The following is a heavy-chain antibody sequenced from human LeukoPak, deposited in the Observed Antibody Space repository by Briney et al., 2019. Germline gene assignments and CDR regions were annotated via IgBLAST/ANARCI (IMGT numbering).Heavy chain of an antibody. Sequence: GGSLRLSCAASGFTFSSYSMNWVRQAPGKGLEWVSYISSSSSTIYYADSVKGRFTISRDNSKNTLYLQMNSLRAEDTAVYYCAKGGMGYYDSSGYYPPGYWGQGTLVTVSS. CDR1: GFTFSSYS. D-gene: IGHD3-22*01. CDR2: ISSSSSTI. J-gene: IGHJ4*02. V-gene: IGHV3-48*01. CDR3: AKGGMGYYDSSGYYPPGY.